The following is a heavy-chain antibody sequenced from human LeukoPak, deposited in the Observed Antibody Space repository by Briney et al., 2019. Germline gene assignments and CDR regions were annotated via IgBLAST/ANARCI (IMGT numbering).Heavy chain of an antibody. J-gene: IGHJ4*02. CDR1: GYTFTSYC. D-gene: IGHD2-2*01. Sequence: ASVKVSCKASGYTFTSYCISWVRQAPGQGLEWMGWISAYNGNTNYAQKLQGRVTMTTDTSTSTAYMELRSLRSDDTAVYYCARAYGGGYCSSTSCYGGIDYWGQGTLVTVSS. CDR3: ARAYGGGYCSSTSCYGGIDY. CDR2: ISAYNGNT. V-gene: IGHV1-18*01.